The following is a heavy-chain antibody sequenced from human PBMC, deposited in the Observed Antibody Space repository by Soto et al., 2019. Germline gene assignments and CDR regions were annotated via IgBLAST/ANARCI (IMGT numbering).Heavy chain of an antibody. CDR1: GFTLSGHG. CDR3: AREKNSGYYRTVDY. J-gene: IGHJ4*02. V-gene: IGHV3-30*03. D-gene: IGHD3-10*01. CDR2: VTHDGTER. Sequence: QVQLVASGGGVVQPGRSLSLSCAASGFTLSGHGLHWVRQAPGKGLEWVAVVTHDGTERHYPDSVKGRFTITRDISKNTFYLQMNSLRVEDTAMYYCAREKNSGYYRTVDYWGQGTVVTVSS.